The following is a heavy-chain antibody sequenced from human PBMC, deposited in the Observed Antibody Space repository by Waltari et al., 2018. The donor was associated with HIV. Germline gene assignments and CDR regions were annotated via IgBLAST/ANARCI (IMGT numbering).Heavy chain of an antibody. CDR2: IKQDGSEK. J-gene: IGHJ4*02. CDR1: GFPFSNYW. V-gene: IGHV3-7*01. CDR3: ARDGGRRGPFGY. Sequence: EVQLVESGGGLVQPGGSLRLSCAASGFPFSNYWMSWVRQATGKGLEWVANIKQDGSEKYYVDSVKGRFTISRDNDKNSVDLQMNSLRAEDTAVYYCARDGGRRGPFGYWGQGTLVTVSS. D-gene: IGHD3-3*01.